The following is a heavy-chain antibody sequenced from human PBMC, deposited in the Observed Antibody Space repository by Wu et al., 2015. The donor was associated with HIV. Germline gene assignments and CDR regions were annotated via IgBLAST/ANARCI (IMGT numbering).Heavy chain of an antibody. J-gene: IGHJ4*01. CDR3: ARSHKWLQLRYQGNFDS. V-gene: IGHV1-2*02. Sequence: QVQLVQSGAEVKKPGASVKVSCKTSGYTFTDYYIHWMRQVTGQGPEWMGWINPKNGGTNYAQNFQGRLTMTRDTSISSVYTELKKLTSEDTAMYFCARSHKWLQLRYQGNFDSWGQGTLVTVSS. CDR1: GYTFTDYY. CDR2: INPKNGGT. D-gene: IGHD6-19*01.